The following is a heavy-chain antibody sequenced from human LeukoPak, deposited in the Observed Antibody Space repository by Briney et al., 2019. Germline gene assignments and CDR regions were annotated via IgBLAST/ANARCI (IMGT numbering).Heavy chain of an antibody. J-gene: IGHJ3*02. CDR3: AGYCSSTSCYGGTMVRGVIPLDAFDI. CDR1: GGSISSGGYY. Sequence: SQTLSLTCTVSGGSISSGGYYWSWIRQHPGKGLEWIGYIYYSGSTYYNPSLKSRATISVDTSKNQFSLKLSSVTAADTAVYYCAGYCSSTSCYGGTMVRGVIPLDAFDIWGQGTMVTVSS. D-gene: IGHD2-2*01. V-gene: IGHV4-31*03. CDR2: IYYSGST.